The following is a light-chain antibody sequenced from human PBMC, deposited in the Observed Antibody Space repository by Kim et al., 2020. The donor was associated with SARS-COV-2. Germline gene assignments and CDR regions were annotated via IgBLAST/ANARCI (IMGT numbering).Light chain of an antibody. V-gene: IGKV1-17*01. CDR2: GAS. CDR1: QGIRND. CDR3: LQHHTAPRT. Sequence: DIQMTQTPSFLFASLGDRATITCRASQGIRNDLGWYQQKPGKAPTRLIYGASTWQSGVPSRFSGSGSGTEFTLTISSLQPEDFATYYCLQHHTAPRTFGQVTTVDIK. J-gene: IGKJ1*01.